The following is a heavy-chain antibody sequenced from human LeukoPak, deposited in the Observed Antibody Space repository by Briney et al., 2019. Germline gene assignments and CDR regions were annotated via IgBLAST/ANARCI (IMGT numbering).Heavy chain of an antibody. J-gene: IGHJ6*04. Sequence: SETPSLTCAVYGGSFSGYYWSWIRQPPGKGLEWIGEINHSGSTNYNPSLKRRVTISVDTSKNQFSLKLSSVTAADTAVYYCARGVLGIYYYYYYGMDVWGKGTTVTVSS. V-gene: IGHV4-34*01. CDR1: GGSFSGYY. D-gene: IGHD2-21*01. CDR3: ARGVLGIYYYYYYGMDV. CDR2: INHSGST.